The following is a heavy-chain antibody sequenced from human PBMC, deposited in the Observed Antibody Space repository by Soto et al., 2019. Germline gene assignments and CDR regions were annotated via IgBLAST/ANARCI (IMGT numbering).Heavy chain of an antibody. CDR1: GFALSGYH. V-gene: IGHV3-48*02. J-gene: IGHJ6*02. CDR3: TRDGGRGYGMDV. CDR2: ISSHSSVI. Sequence: PGGSLRLSCAASGFALSGYHMNWVRQAQGKGLEWVSYISSHSSVIYYADSVKGRFSISRDNAKSSLYLQMNSLRDEDTAVYYCTRDGGRGYGMDVWGQGTTVTVSS. D-gene: IGHD3-16*01.